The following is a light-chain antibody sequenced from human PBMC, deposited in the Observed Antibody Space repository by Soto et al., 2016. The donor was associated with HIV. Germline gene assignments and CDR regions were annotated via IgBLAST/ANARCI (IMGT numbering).Light chain of an antibody. CDR3: QAWDSSTVV. V-gene: IGLV3-1*01. CDR2: QDN. Sequence: SYELTQPPSESVSSGQTASITCSGDKLGEKYVCWYQQKSGQSPLLVVYQDNKRPSGVPERFSGSNSGNTATLTISGTQAMDEADYFCQAWDSSTVVFGGGTKLTVL. J-gene: IGLJ2*01. CDR1: KLGEKY.